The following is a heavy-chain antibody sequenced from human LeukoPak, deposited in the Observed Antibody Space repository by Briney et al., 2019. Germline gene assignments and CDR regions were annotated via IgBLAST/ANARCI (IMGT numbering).Heavy chain of an antibody. CDR3: ARPIAVRYSWFDP. J-gene: IGHJ5*02. Sequence: SETLSLTCAVSGYSISSGYYWGWIRQPPGKGLEWIGSIYHSGSTYYNPSLKSRVTISVDTSKNQFSLKLSSVTAADTAVYYCARPIAVRYSWFDPWGQGTLVTVSS. CDR1: GYSISSGYY. V-gene: IGHV4-38-2*01. D-gene: IGHD6-19*01. CDR2: IYHSGST.